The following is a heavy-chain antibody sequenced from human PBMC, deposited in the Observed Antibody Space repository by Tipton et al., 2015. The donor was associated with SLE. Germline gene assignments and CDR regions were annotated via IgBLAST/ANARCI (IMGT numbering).Heavy chain of an antibody. Sequence: SLRLSCATSGFTFSSYEMIWVRQAPGKGLEWVSSITSAGAIYYADSVKDRFTISRDNSKNTMYLQMNSLRGEDTALYYCVLGGTVLTYWGQGTLVLVS. V-gene: IGHV3-48*03. CDR2: ITSAGAI. D-gene: IGHD1-14*01. CDR1: GFTFSSYE. CDR3: VLGGTVLTY. J-gene: IGHJ4*02.